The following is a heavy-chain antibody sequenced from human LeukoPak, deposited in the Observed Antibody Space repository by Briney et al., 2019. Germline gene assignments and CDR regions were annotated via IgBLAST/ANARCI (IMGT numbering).Heavy chain of an antibody. D-gene: IGHD2-21*02. V-gene: IGHV3-53*01. Sequence: GGSLRLSCAASGFTVSSNYMSWVRQAPGKGLEWVSIIYSGGSTYYADSVKGRFTISRDNAKNTVYLQMNSLSAEDTAVYYCVRGQVTFDSWGQGTLVTVSS. J-gene: IGHJ4*02. CDR1: GFTVSSNY. CDR3: VRGQVTFDS. CDR2: IYSGGST.